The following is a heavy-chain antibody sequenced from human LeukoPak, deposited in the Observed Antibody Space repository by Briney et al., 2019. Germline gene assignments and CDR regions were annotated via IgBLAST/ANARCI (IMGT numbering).Heavy chain of an antibody. J-gene: IGHJ5*02. Sequence: GGSLRLSCAASGFTYRSYAMSWVRQAPGKGLEWVSAISGSGGSTYYADSVKGRFTIPRDNSKNTLYLQMNSLRAEDTAVYYCAKAPDYIVFSTFDPWGQGTLVTVPS. CDR1: GFTYRSYA. V-gene: IGHV3-23*01. D-gene: IGHD4-11*01. CDR2: ISGSGGST. CDR3: AKAPDYIVFSTFDP.